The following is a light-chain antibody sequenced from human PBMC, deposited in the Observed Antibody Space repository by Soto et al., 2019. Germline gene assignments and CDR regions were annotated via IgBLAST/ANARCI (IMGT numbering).Light chain of an antibody. Sequence: QSVLTQPPSASGSPGQSVTISCTGTSSDIGAYIYVSWYQQHPGKAPKLMISEVSRRPSGAPERFSGSKSGNTASLNVSGLQADDGAHYYFSSYAGSNNFVFGTGTKVTVL. CDR1: SSDIGAYIY. J-gene: IGLJ1*01. CDR2: EVS. V-gene: IGLV2-8*01. CDR3: SSYAGSNNFV.